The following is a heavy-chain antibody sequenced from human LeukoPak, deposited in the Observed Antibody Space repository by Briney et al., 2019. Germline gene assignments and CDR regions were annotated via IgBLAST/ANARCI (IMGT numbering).Heavy chain of an antibody. J-gene: IGHJ3*01. CDR1: GGSISSYY. V-gene: IGHV4-4*07. D-gene: IGHD6-25*01. CDR3: ARATGIAAAGIVDAFDV. Sequence: SETLSLTCTVSGGSISSYYWSWIRQPAGKGLEWIGRIYTSGSTNYNPSLKSRVTMSVDTSKNQFSLRLISVTAADTAVYYCARATGIAAAGIVDAFDVWGQGTMVTVSS. CDR2: IYTSGST.